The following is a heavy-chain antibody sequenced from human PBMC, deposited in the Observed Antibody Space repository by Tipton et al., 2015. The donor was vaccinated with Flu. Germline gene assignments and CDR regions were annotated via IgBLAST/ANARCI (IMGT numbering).Heavy chain of an antibody. J-gene: IGHJ6*02. CDR3: ARGGYNGRDSKYGMED. V-gene: IGHV3-66*02. CDR2: IYSSGTT. D-gene: IGHD5-12*01. Sequence: AVWGFSVNNNYMTWVRQAPGKGLECVSIIYSSGTTYYAQSVKGRFTISRDSSKNTLFLQMNSLRREDTAVYYCARGGYNGRDSKYGMEDWGQGTTVTVSS. CDR1: GFSVNNNY.